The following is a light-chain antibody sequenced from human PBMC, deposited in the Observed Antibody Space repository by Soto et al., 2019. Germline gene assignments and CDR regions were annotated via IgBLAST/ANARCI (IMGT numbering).Light chain of an antibody. J-gene: IGLJ1*01. CDR3: NSYTNSGTLFV. V-gene: IGLV2-14*01. Sequence: QSALTQPASVSGSPGQSIAISCTGTSSDVGSYNYVSWYQQHPGKAPKLMIYEVSNRPSGVSNRFSGSKSGNTASLTISGLQAEDEADYYCNSYTNSGTLFVFGTGTKLTVL. CDR1: SSDVGSYNY. CDR2: EVS.